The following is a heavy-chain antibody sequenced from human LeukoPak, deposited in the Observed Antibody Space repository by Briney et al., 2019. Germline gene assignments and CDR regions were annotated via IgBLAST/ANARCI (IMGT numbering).Heavy chain of an antibody. D-gene: IGHD3-10*01. Sequence: ASVKVSCKASGYIFTSYEINWVRPATGQGLEWMGWMNPNSGNTGYAQKFQGRVTMTRDTSISTAYMELSRLRSDDTAVYYCARVRAAPTYYYGSGSYPNYYYMDVWGKGTTVTISS. V-gene: IGHV1-8*01. CDR2: MNPNSGNT. CDR1: GYIFTSYE. CDR3: ARVRAAPTYYYGSGSYPNYYYMDV. J-gene: IGHJ6*03.